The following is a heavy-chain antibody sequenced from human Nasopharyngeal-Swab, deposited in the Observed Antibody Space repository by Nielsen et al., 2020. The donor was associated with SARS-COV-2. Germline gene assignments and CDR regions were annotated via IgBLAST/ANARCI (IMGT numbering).Heavy chain of an antibody. CDR1: GYTFTSYD. J-gene: IGHJ6*02. D-gene: IGHD4-17*01. Sequence: ASVKVSCKVSGYTFTSYDINWVRQATGQGLEWMGWMNPNSGNTGYAQKFQGRVTMTRNTSISTAYMELSSLRSEDTAVYYCARAGGGYGDEIYYYYGMDVWGQGTTVTVSS. CDR3: ARAGGGYGDEIYYYYGMDV. V-gene: IGHV1-8*01. CDR2: MNPNSGNT.